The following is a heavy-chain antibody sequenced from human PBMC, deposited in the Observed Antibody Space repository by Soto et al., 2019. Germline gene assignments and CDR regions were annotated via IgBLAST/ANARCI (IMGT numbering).Heavy chain of an antibody. J-gene: IGHJ4*02. D-gene: IGHD3-22*01. V-gene: IGHV4-31*03. Sequence: QVQLQESGPGLVKPSQTLSLNCTVSGGSISSGGYYWTWIRQHPGKGLEWIGYIYNSGSTYYNPSLKRRAAISVDTSENQFSLRLRAVTAADTALYYCAFYTSGAHGDFDHWGQGTVVTVSS. CDR3: AFYTSGAHGDFDH. CDR2: IYNSGST. CDR1: GGSISSGGYY.